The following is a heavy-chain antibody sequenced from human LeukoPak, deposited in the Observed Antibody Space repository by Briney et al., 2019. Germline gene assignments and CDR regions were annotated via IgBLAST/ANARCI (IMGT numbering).Heavy chain of an antibody. D-gene: IGHD5-12*01. V-gene: IGHV4-59*01. J-gene: IGHJ3*02. CDR1: GGSISSYY. Sequence: SETLSLTCTVSGGSISSYYWSWIRQPPGKGLEWIGYIYYSGSTNYNPSLTSRVTISVDTSKNQFSLKLSSVTAADTAVYYCARDLGDGYNKKDAFDIWGQGTMVTVSS. CDR3: ARDLGDGYNKKDAFDI. CDR2: IYYSGST.